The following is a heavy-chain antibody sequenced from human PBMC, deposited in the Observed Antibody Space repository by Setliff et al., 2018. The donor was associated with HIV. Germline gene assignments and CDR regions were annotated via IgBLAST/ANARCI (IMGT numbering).Heavy chain of an antibody. J-gene: IGHJ6*03. V-gene: IGHV4-61*10. CDR1: GGSISSGTYY. D-gene: IGHD3-3*01. Sequence: SETLSLTCSVSGGSISSGTYYWSWIRQPAGKGLEWIGHIFSTGSTNYNPSLKSRVIMSADTSKNQFSLRLSSVTAADTAVYYCARSFWSAFSAYNYYIDVWGKGTTVTVSS. CDR2: IFSTGST. CDR3: ARSFWSAFSAYNYYIDV.